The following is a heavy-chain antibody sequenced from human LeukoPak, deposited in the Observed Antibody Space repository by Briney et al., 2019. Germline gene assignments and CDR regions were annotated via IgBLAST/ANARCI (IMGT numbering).Heavy chain of an antibody. D-gene: IGHD3-16*01. CDR3: ARQHGGINTGYYYMVV. Sequence: SETLSLTCSVSGGSISSSSFYWGWIRQPPGRGLELIGSIYYSGTTYSNPSLESRVTIFIDTSKNQFSLNLSSVTAADTAVYYCARQHGGINTGYYYMVVWGKGTTVTVSS. CDR1: GGSISSSSFY. CDR2: IYYSGTT. V-gene: IGHV4-39*01. J-gene: IGHJ6*03.